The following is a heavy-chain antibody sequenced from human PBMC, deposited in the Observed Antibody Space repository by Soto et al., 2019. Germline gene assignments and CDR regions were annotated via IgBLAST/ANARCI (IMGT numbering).Heavy chain of an antibody. D-gene: IGHD3-22*01. CDR2: ISYDGSNK. J-gene: IGHJ6*02. V-gene: IGHV3-30-3*01. Sequence: TGGSLRLSCAASGFTFSSYAMHWVRQAPGKGLEWVAVISYDGSNKYYADSVKGRFTISRDNSKNTLYLQMNSLRAEDTAVYYCARGSPIYDSSGYYRGGIGGYYYYGMDVWGQGTTVTVSS. CDR3: ARGSPIYDSSGYYRGGIGGYYYYGMDV. CDR1: GFTFSSYA.